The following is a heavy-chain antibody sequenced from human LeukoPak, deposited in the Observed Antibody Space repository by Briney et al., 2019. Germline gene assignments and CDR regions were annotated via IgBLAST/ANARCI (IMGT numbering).Heavy chain of an antibody. CDR1: GYSFTSHW. Sequence: GESLKISCKGSGYSFTSHWIGWVRQMPGKGLEWVGVINPGDSHTTYSPSFQGHVTISADKSIGTAYLQWGSLKASDTAMYYCARLGSPTTVTLRYYFDYWGQGTLVTVSS. D-gene: IGHD4-17*01. CDR2: INPGDSHT. CDR3: ARLGSPTTVTLRYYFDY. J-gene: IGHJ4*02. V-gene: IGHV5-51*01.